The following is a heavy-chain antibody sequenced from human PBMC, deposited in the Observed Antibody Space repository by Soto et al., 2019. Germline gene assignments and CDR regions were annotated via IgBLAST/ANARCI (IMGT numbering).Heavy chain of an antibody. J-gene: IGHJ4*02. CDR2: IYYSGST. Sequence: PSETLSLTCTVSGSSISSYYWSWIRQPPGKGLEWIGYIYYSGSTNYTPSLKSRVTISVDTSKNQFSLKLSSVTAADTAVYYCDRNYYDSSGYYTLDYWGQGTLVTVSS. D-gene: IGHD3-22*01. CDR1: GSSISSYY. CDR3: DRNYYDSSGYYTLDY. V-gene: IGHV4-59*01.